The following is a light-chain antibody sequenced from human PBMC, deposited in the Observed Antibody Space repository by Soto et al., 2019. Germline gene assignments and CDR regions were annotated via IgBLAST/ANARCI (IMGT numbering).Light chain of an antibody. Sequence: DIQMTQSPSSRSASVGDRVTITCRASQSISYYLNWYQQKQGRAPRLLIYSTSTLQSGVPAKFSGSASGTDFTLTISSLQPEDFATYYCQQSYSTPWTFGQGTKVDIK. V-gene: IGKV1-39*01. CDR2: STS. CDR3: QQSYSTPWT. J-gene: IGKJ1*01. CDR1: QSISYY.